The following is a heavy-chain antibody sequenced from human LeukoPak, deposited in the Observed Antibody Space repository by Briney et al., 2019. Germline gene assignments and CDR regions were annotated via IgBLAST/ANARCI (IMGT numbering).Heavy chain of an antibody. Sequence: GGSLRLSCEPSGFTFISYGMSWVRQAPGKGLEGVANIKQDGSEKYYVDSVKGRFTISRDDAKNSLYLQMNSLRAEDTAVYYCAKDRGSYFPDAFDIWGQGTMVTVSS. D-gene: IGHD1-26*01. CDR3: AKDRGSYFPDAFDI. CDR2: IKQDGSEK. CDR1: GFTFISYG. J-gene: IGHJ3*02. V-gene: IGHV3-7*03.